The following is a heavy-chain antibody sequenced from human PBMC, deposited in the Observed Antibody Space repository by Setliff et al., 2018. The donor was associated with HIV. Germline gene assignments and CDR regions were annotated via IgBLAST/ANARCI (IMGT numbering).Heavy chain of an antibody. CDR1: GFTFNNYA. Sequence: PGGSLRLSCAASGFTFNNYAIHWVRQAPGRGLEWVSSISIGSGGAIDYADSVQGRFTISRDNSKNSLYLQMNGLRVEDTGVYYCARDQGVRHWFFSYYYYGLDVWGQGTTVTVSS. D-gene: IGHD3-10*01. CDR2: ISIGSGGAI. J-gene: IGHJ6*02. CDR3: ARDQGVRHWFFSYYYYGLDV. V-gene: IGHV3-21*01.